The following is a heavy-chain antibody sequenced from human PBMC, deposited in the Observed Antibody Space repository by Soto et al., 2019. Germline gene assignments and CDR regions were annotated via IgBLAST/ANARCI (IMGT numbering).Heavy chain of an antibody. V-gene: IGHV3-30*03. D-gene: IGHD3-10*01. CDR1: DFDFSSYG. CDR3: ARDSGWPILNFDN. Sequence: GGSLRLSCAASDFDFSSYGIHWVRQAPGKGLEWVAASSYDGRETFYADSAKGRFTVPKEMSKNTAFLQMNALRHEDTAVYFCARDSGWPILNFDNWGQGTPVTVSS. J-gene: IGHJ4*02. CDR2: SSYDGRET.